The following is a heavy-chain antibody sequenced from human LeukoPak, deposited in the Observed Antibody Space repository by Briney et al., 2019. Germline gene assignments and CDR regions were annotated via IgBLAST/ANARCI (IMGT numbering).Heavy chain of an antibody. CDR3: ARDGRGYCSSTSCYGIDY. Sequence: SETLSLTCTVSGGSISSGDYYWSWIRQPPGKGLEWIGYIYYSGSTYYNPSLKSRVTISVDTSKNQFSLKLSSVTAADTAVYYCARDGRGYCSSTSCYGIDYWGQGTLVTVSS. D-gene: IGHD2-2*01. J-gene: IGHJ4*02. V-gene: IGHV4-30-4*08. CDR2: IYYSGST. CDR1: GGSISSGDYY.